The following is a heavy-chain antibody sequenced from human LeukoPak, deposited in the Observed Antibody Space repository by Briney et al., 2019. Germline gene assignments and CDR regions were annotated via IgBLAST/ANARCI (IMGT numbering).Heavy chain of an antibody. Sequence: SQTLSLTCAISGDSVSSKSAAWNWIRQSPSRGLEWLGRTYYRSKWYNDYAVSVKSRIIINPDTSKNQFSLQLNSVTPEDTDVYYCARVRWGVVRSHFDYWGQGTLVTVSS. V-gene: IGHV6-1*01. D-gene: IGHD3-16*01. CDR3: ARVRWGVVRSHFDY. CDR1: GDSVSSKSAA. J-gene: IGHJ4*02. CDR2: TYYRSKWYN.